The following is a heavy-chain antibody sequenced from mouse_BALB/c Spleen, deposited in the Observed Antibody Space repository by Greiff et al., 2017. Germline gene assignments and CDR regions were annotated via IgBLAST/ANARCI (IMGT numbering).Heavy chain of an antibody. J-gene: IGHJ3*01. V-gene: IGHV5-12-1*01. CDR2: ISSGGGST. CDR1: GFAFSSYD. CDR3: ARLGGYYGSAWFAY. Sequence: EVQLQESGGGLVKPGGSLKLSCAASGFAFSSYDMSWVRQTPEKRLEWVAYISSGGGSTYYPDTVKGRFTISRDNAKNTLYLQMSSLKSEDTAMYYCARLGGYYGSAWFAYWGQGTLVTVSA. D-gene: IGHD1-2*01.